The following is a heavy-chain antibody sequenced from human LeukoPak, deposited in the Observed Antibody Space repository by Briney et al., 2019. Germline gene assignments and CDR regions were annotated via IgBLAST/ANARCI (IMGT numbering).Heavy chain of an antibody. CDR3: ARVSSSSWYAGPYYFDY. J-gene: IGHJ4*02. CDR2: ISSSSSTI. D-gene: IGHD6-13*01. Sequence: GGSLRLSCAASGLTISSYSMNWVRQAPGKGLQWVSYISSSSSTIYYADSVKGRFTISRDNAKNSLYLQMNSLRAEDTAVYYCARVSSSSWYAGPYYFDYWGQGTLVTVSS. V-gene: IGHV3-48*01. CDR1: GLTISSYS.